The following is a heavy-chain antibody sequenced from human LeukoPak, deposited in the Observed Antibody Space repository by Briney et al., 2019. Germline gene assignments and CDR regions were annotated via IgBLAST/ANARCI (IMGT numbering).Heavy chain of an antibody. CDR3: AKVQHCSSTSCARGGYFQH. D-gene: IGHD2-2*01. J-gene: IGHJ1*01. V-gene: IGHV3-23*01. CDR2: ISGSGGST. CDR1: GFTFSSYA. Sequence: PGRSLRLSCAASGFTFSSYAMSWVRQAPGKGLEWVSAISGSGGSTYYADSVKGRFTISRDNSKNTLYLQMNSLRAEDTAVYYCAKVQHCSSTSCARGGYFQHWGQGTLVTVSS.